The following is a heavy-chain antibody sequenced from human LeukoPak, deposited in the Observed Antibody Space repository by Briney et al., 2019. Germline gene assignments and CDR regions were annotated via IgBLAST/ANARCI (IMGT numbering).Heavy chain of an antibody. CDR1: GFTFRSYG. CDR2: IRYDGSTK. V-gene: IGHV3-30*02. CDR3: VKDASGTYYFDY. J-gene: IGHJ4*02. D-gene: IGHD1-26*01. Sequence: PGGSLRLSCVASGFTFRSYGIHWVRQAPGRGLEWVAFIRYDGSTKSYADSVKGRFTISRDSSKNTLSLQMNSLRPEDTAVYYCVKDASGTYYFDYWGQGTLVTVSS.